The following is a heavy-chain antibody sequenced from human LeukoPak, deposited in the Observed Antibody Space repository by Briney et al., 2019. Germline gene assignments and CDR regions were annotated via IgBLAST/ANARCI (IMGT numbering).Heavy chain of an antibody. J-gene: IGHJ6*03. CDR1: GVSISSSNSY. Sequence: SETPSLTRTVSGVSISSSNSYWGWIRQPPGKGLEWICSIYYIGNTYYNASLKSQVSISIDTSKNQFSLKLSSVTAADTAVYYCARGYCSGGSCYSYYYYNYMDVWGKGTTVTVSS. V-gene: IGHV4-39*07. CDR3: ARGYCSGGSCYSYYYYNYMDV. CDR2: IYYIGNT. D-gene: IGHD2-15*01.